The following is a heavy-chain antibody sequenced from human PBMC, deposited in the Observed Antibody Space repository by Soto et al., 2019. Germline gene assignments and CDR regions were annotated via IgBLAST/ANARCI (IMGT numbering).Heavy chain of an antibody. CDR1: GFTFSSYA. CDR3: AKDGEVDTASDTDS. V-gene: IGHV3-23*01. CDR2: ISGSGGST. Sequence: EVQLLESGGGLVQPGGSLRLSCAASGFTFSSYAMSWVRQAPGKGLEWVSAISGSGGSTYYADSVKGRFTISRDNSKNTLYLQMNSLRAEETAVYYCAKDGEVDTASDTDSWGQGTLVTVSS. J-gene: IGHJ4*02. D-gene: IGHD5-18*01.